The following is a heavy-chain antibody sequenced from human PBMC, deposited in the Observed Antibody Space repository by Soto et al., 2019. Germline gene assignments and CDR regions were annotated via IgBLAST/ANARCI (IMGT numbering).Heavy chain of an antibody. CDR3: ARGGGYDLSHDAFDI. CDR1: GFTFISYS. Sequence: GGSLRLSCAASGFTFISYSMNWVRQAPGKGLEWVSVIYSGGSTYYADSVKGRFTISRDNSKNTLYLQMNSLRAEDTAVYYCARGGGYDLSHDAFDIWGQGTMVTVSS. J-gene: IGHJ3*02. D-gene: IGHD5-12*01. CDR2: IYSGGST. V-gene: IGHV3-66*01.